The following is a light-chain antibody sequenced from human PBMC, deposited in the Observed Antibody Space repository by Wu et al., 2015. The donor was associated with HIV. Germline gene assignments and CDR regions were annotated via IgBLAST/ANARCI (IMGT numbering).Light chain of an antibody. CDR3: QQYNNWPPYT. J-gene: IGKJ2*01. CDR1: RNVSSTY. Sequence: VLTQSPGTLSLSPGERATLSCRASRNVSSTYLAWYQQKPGQAPRLLIFGASNRAAGIPGRFSGSGSGTEFTLTISSMLSEDFAVYYCQQYNNWPPYTFGQGTKAGDQT. CDR2: GAS. V-gene: IGKV3D-15*01.